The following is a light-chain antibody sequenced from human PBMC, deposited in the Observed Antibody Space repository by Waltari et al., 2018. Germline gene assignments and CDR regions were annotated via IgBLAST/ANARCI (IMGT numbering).Light chain of an antibody. J-gene: IGKJ1*01. CDR2: WAS. V-gene: IGKV4-1*01. CDR1: QSVLYSPNNKNY. Sequence: DFVMTQSPDSLAVSLVERATINCKSSQSVLYSPNNKNYLAWYQQKPGQPPKLPIYWASTRESGVPDRFSGSGSGTDFTLTISSLQAEDVAVYYCLQYSTTPWTFGQGTKVEIK. CDR3: LQYSTTPWT.